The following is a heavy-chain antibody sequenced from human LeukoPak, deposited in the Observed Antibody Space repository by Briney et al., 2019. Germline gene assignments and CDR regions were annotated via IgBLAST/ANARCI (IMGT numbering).Heavy chain of an antibody. Sequence: PSQTLSLTCTVSGGSISSGSYYWSWIRPPAGEGLEWIGRIYTSGSPNYNPSLKSRVTISVDTSKNQFSLKLSSVTAADPAVYYCARGRYSSGWYGAFDIWGQGTMVTVSS. D-gene: IGHD6-19*01. CDR1: GGSISSGSYY. V-gene: IGHV4-61*02. CDR3: ARGRYSSGWYGAFDI. CDR2: IYTSGSP. J-gene: IGHJ3*02.